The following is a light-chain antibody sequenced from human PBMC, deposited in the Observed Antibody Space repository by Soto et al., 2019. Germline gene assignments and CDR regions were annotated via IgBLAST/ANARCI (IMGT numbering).Light chain of an antibody. J-gene: IGLJ2*01. V-gene: IGLV1-40*01. CDR2: GNS. CDR1: SSNIGAGYD. CDR3: QSYDSSLRGV. Sequence: QSVLTPPPSVSGAPGQRVTISCTGSSSNIGAGYDVHWYQQLPGTAPKLLIYGNSNRPSGVPDRFSGSKSGTSASLAITGLQAEDEAGYYCQSYDSSLRGVFGGGTKLTVL.